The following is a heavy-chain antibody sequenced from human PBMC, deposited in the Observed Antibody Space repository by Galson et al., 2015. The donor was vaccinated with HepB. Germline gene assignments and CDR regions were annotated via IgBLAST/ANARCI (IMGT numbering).Heavy chain of an antibody. J-gene: IGHJ5*02. CDR1: GGSFSGYY. CDR3: ARGRTGYYGSGSYGP. Sequence: SETLSLTCAVYGGSFSGYYWSWIRQPPGKGLEWIGYIYYSGSTNYNPSLKSRVTISVDTSKNQFSLKLSSVTAADTAVYYCARGRTGYYGSGSYGPWGQGTLVIVSS. V-gene: IGHV4-34*01. CDR2: IYYSGST. D-gene: IGHD3-10*01.